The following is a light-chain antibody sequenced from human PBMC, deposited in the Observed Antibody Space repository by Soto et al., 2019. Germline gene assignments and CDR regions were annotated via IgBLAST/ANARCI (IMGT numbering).Light chain of an antibody. CDR3: QQRRDWPLT. J-gene: IGKJ4*01. V-gene: IGKV3-11*01. CDR2: DAS. Sequence: EIMLTQSPATLSLSPGERAALSCRVSQSVSSYLAWYQQRPGRAPRLLIYDASNRAAGVPARFSGGGSGTDCTLTISSLEPEDFAVYYCQQRRDWPLTFGGGTRVDIK. CDR1: QSVSSY.